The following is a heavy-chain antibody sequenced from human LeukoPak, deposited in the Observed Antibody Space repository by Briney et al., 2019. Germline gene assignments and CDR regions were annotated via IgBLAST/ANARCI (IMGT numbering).Heavy chain of an antibody. CDR3: ATVGSSSIDYYYYYMDV. V-gene: IGHV1-24*01. J-gene: IGHJ6*03. D-gene: IGHD6-6*01. CDR1: GYTLTELS. Sequence: ASVKVSCKVSGYTLTELSMHWVRQAPGKGLEWMGGFDPEDGETIYAQKFQGRVTMTEDTSTDTAYMELSSLRSEDTAVYYCATVGSSSIDYYYYYMDVWGKGTTVTVSS. CDR2: FDPEDGET.